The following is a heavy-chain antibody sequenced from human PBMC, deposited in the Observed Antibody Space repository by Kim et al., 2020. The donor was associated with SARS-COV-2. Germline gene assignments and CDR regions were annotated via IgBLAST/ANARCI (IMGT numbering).Heavy chain of an antibody. Sequence: SVKVSCKASGGTFSSYAISWVRQAPGQGLEWMGGIIPIFGTANYAQKFQGRVTITADESTSTAYMELSSLRSEDTAVYYCARDAEGGGNRYNWFDPWAREPWSPSPQ. CDR2: IIPIFGTA. CDR3: ARDAEGGGNRYNWFDP. J-gene: IGHJ5*02. V-gene: IGHV1-69*13. D-gene: IGHD3-10*01. CDR1: GGTFSSYA.